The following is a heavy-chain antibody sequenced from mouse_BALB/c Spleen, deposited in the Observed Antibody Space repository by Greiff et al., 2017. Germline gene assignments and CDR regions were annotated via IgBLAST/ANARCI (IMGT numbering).Heavy chain of an antibody. Sequence: DVKLVESGGGLVQPGGSRKLSCAASGFTFSSFGMHWVRQAPEKGLEWVAYISSGSSTIYYADTVKGRFTISRDNPKNTLFLQMTSLRSEDTAMYYCARDDQGDYWGQGTTLTVSS. J-gene: IGHJ2*01. CDR2: ISSGSSTI. CDR1: GFTFSSFG. V-gene: IGHV5-17*02. CDR3: ARDDQGDY.